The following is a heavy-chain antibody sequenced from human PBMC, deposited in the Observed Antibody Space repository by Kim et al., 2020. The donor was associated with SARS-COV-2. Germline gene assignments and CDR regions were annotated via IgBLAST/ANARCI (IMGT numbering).Heavy chain of an antibody. J-gene: IGHJ4*02. Sequence: YAHSVKGRLTIARDNAKNTLYLQMNSLRAEATAVYYCASLRSLRANGYNYWGQGTLVTVSS. V-gene: IGHV3-74*01. D-gene: IGHD2-8*01. CDR3: ASLRSLRANGYNY.